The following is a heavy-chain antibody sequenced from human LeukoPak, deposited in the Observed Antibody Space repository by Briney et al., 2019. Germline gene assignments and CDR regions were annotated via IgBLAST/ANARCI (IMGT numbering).Heavy chain of an antibody. CDR1: GFTFSDYY. CDR3: ARDQTYYYDSSGYYPRFDY. Sequence: GRSLRLSCAASGFTFSDYYMHWVHQAPGKGLEWVSSISSSSTIYYADSVKGRFTISRDNAKNSLYLQLNSLRAEDTAVYYCARDQTYYYDSSGYYPRFDYWGQGTLVTVSS. CDR2: ISSSSTI. D-gene: IGHD3-22*01. V-gene: IGHV3-69-1*02. J-gene: IGHJ4*02.